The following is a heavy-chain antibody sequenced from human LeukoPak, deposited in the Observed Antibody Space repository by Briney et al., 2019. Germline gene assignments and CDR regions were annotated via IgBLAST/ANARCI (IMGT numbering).Heavy chain of an antibody. Sequence: GGSLRLSCAASRFTFSNYWMSWVRQAPGQGLEWVANMKQDGSEINYVDSVKGRFTISRDNAKNSLYLQMNSLRVEDTAVYYCARVSGDGESSYRALDIWGQGTMVTVSS. CDR2: MKQDGSEI. D-gene: IGHD1-26*01. V-gene: IGHV3-7*01. J-gene: IGHJ3*02. CDR1: RFTFSNYW. CDR3: ARVSGDGESSYRALDI.